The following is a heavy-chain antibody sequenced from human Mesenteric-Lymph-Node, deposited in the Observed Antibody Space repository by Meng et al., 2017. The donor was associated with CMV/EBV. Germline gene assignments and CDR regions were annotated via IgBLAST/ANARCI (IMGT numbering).Heavy chain of an antibody. J-gene: IGHJ4*02. V-gene: IGHV3-30*04. Sequence: GGFLRTSCAASGFTFSNYAMSWVRQAPGKGLEWVPVISYDGSNKYYADSVKGRFTISRDNSKNTLYLQMSSLRAEDTAVYYCARGRGSGSSDYWGQGTLVTVSS. CDR1: GFTFSNYA. D-gene: IGHD3-10*01. CDR3: ARGRGSGSSDY. CDR2: ISYDGSNK.